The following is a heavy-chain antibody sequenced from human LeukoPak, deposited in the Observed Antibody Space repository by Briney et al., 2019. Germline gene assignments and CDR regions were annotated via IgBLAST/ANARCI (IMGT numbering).Heavy chain of an antibody. CDR2: IKQDGSAK. Sequence: GGSLRLSCAASGFSLNNYWMSWVRQAPGKGLEWVANIKQDGSAKYYVDSVKGRFTISRDNSKNTLYLQMNSLRAEDTAVYYCAKNIVANWDYYGMDVWGQGTTVTASS. D-gene: IGHD5-12*01. CDR3: AKNIVANWDYYGMDV. J-gene: IGHJ6*02. V-gene: IGHV3-7*01. CDR1: GFSLNNYW.